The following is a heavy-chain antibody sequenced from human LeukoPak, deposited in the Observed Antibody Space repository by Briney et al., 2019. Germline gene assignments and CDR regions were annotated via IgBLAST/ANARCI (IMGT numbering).Heavy chain of an antibody. J-gene: IGHJ4*02. V-gene: IGHV3-15*01. D-gene: IGHD3-16*01. Sequence: KPGGSLRLSCAASGFTFSSYSMNWVRQAPGKGLEWVGRIKSKTDGGTTDYAAPVKGRFTISRDDSKNTLYLQMNSLEPEDTAVYYCTTVANGGDFDYWGQGTLVTVSS. CDR3: TTVANGGDFDY. CDR1: GFTFSSYS. CDR2: IKSKTDGGTT.